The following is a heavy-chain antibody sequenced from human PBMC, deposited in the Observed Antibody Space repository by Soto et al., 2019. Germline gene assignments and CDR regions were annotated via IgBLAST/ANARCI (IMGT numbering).Heavy chain of an antibody. CDR2: ISWNSGSI. CDR3: AKDEGVAGTWGYYYCYYGMDV. V-gene: IGHV3-9*01. CDR1: GFTFDDYA. Sequence: EVQLVESGGGLVQPGRSLRLSCAASGFTFDDYAMHWVRQAPGKGLEWVSGISWNSGSIGYADSVKGRFTISRDNAKNSLYLQMNRLGAEDTALYYCAKDEGVAGTWGYYYCYYGMDVWGQGTTVTVSS. D-gene: IGHD6-19*01. J-gene: IGHJ6*02.